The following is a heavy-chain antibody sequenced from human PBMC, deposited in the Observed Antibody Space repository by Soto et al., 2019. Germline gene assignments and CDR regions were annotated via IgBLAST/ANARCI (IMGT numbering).Heavy chain of an antibody. Sequence: QVQLVESGGGVVQPGRSLRLSCAASGFTFSSYGMHWVRQAPGKGLEWVAVISYDGSNKYYADSVKGRFTISRDNSKNTLYLQMNSLRAEDTAVYYCAKLSDESHSLLLSYYDSSCDYSSFDYWGQGTLVTVSS. J-gene: IGHJ4*02. CDR3: AKLSDESHSLLLSYYDSSCDYSSFDY. D-gene: IGHD3-22*01. CDR1: GFTFSSYG. CDR2: ISYDGSNK. V-gene: IGHV3-30*18.